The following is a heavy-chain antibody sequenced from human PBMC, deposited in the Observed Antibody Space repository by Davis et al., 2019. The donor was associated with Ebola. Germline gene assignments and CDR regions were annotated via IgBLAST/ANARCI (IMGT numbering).Heavy chain of an antibody. V-gene: IGHV4-34*01. D-gene: IGHD3-22*01. CDR1: AGSFSGYY. J-gene: IGHJ4*02. CDR3: ARGLYYYDNSGYLGY. CDR2: INHSGST. Sequence: SETLSLTCAVYAGSFSGYYWSWIRQTPGKGLEWIGEINHSGSTNYNPSLKSRVTISVDTSKNQFSLKLSSVTAADTAVYYCARGLYYYDNSGYLGYWGQGTLVTVSS.